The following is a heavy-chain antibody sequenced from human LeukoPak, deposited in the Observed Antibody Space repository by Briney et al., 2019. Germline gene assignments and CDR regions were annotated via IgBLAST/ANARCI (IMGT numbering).Heavy chain of an antibody. V-gene: IGHV3-30*03. Sequence: GGSLRLSCAASGFTFSSYWMSWVRQAPGEGLEWVAVISYDGSNKYYADSVKGRFTISRDNSKNTLYLQMNSLRAEDTAVYYCARGVLGSVGVQDYWGRGTLVTVSS. CDR3: ARGVLGSVGVQDY. CDR2: ISYDGSNK. J-gene: IGHJ4*02. CDR1: GFTFSSYW. D-gene: IGHD1-26*01.